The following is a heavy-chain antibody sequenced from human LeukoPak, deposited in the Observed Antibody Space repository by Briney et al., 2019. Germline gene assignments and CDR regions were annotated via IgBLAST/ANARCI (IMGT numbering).Heavy chain of an antibody. CDR3: ASSAHRDSSGYYYVLDAFDI. V-gene: IGHV1-46*01. CDR2: INPSGGST. D-gene: IGHD3-22*01. Sequence: GASVKVSCKASGYTFTSYYMHWVRQAPGQGLEWMGIINPSGGSTSYAQKFQGRVTMTRDTSTSTVYMELSSLRSEDTAVYYCASSAHRDSSGYYYVLDAFDIWGQGTMVTVSS. CDR1: GYTFTSYY. J-gene: IGHJ3*02.